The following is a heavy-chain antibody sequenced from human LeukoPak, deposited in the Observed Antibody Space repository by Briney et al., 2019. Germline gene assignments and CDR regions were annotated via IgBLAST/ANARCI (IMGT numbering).Heavy chain of an antibody. Sequence: GGSLRLSCVASGFTLSSYNMKWVRQAPGKRLEWVSSISWRSSDIEYADSVKGRFTISRDNVENSLYLQMNSLRVEDTAVYYCMGGHGWLPENWGQGTLVTVSS. J-gene: IGHJ4*02. D-gene: IGHD3-22*01. CDR3: MGGHGWLPEN. CDR1: GFTLSSYN. CDR2: ISWRSSDI. V-gene: IGHV3-21*06.